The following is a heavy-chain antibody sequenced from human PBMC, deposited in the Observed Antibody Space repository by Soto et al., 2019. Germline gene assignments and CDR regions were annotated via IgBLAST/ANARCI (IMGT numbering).Heavy chain of an antibody. Sequence: PSETLSLTCTVSGGSISSGDYYWSWIRQPPGKGLEWIGYIYYSGSTYYNPSFKSRVTISVDTSKNQFSLKLGSVTAADTAVYYCARDRYYYDSSGSYYYYYGMDVWGQGTTVTVSS. CDR1: GGSISSGDYY. J-gene: IGHJ6*02. V-gene: IGHV4-30-4*01. D-gene: IGHD3-22*01. CDR2: IYYSGST. CDR3: ARDRYYYDSSGSYYYYYGMDV.